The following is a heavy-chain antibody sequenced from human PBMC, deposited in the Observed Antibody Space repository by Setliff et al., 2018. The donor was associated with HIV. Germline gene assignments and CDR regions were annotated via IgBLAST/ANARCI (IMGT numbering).Heavy chain of an antibody. CDR3: VRVDYGDYDFDY. D-gene: IGHD4-17*01. CDR2: IYYSGST. Sequence: TLSLTCSVSGDSISSSSYYWGWIRQPPGKGLEWIGYIYYSGSTNYNPSLKSRVTISVDTSKNQFSLKLISVTAADTAVFYCVRVDYGDYDFDYWGQGTLVTVSS. CDR1: GDSISSSSYY. J-gene: IGHJ4*02. V-gene: IGHV4-61*05.